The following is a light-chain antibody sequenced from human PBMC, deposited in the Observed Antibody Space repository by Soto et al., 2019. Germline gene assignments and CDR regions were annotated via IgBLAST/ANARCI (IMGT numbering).Light chain of an antibody. CDR3: QQYNHWWT. CDR1: QSVSSS. CDR2: GAS. J-gene: IGKJ1*01. V-gene: IGKV3-15*01. Sequence: EMNIKHPPATLSSSPEKTATHSYRATQSVSSSLAWYQQKPGQAPRLLIYGASTRATGIPARFSGSGSGTEFTLTINSLQSEDFAVYYCQQYNHWWTFGQGTKVDI.